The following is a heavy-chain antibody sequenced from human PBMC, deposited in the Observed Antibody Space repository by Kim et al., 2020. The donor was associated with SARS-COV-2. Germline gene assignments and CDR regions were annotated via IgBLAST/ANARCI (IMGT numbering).Heavy chain of an antibody. J-gene: IGHJ6*03. Sequence: GGSLRLSCAASGFTFGDYYMSWIRQAPGRGLEWISYITSRGPTAYFADSVKGRFTVFRDNARNLVFLQMSSLRADDTAVYFCARSPSIGSYYYYMDVWG. CDR1: GFTFGDYY. V-gene: IGHV3-11*01. CDR3: ARSPSIGSYYYYMDV. CDR2: ITSRGPTA.